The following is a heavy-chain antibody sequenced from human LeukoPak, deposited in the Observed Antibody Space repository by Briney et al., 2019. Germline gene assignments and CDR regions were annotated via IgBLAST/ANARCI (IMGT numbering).Heavy chain of an antibody. D-gene: IGHD3-10*01. Sequence: ASVKVSCKASGYTFTGYYMHWVRQVPGQGLEWMGRINPNSGGTNYAQKFQGRVTMTRDTSISTAYMELSSLRSEDTAVYYCARGRTKFGEFSDYWGQGTLVTVSS. J-gene: IGHJ4*02. CDR2: INPNSGGT. V-gene: IGHV1-2*06. CDR3: ARGRTKFGEFSDY. CDR1: GYTFTGYY.